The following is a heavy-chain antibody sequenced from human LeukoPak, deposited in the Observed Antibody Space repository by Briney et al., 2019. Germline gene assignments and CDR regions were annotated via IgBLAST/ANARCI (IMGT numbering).Heavy chain of an antibody. CDR2: IYYSGST. J-gene: IGHJ5*02. D-gene: IGHD5-18*01. CDR1: GGSIRSYY. V-gene: IGHV4-59*01. Sequence: SETLSLTCTVSGGSIRSYYWSWIRQPPGKGLEWIGYIYYSGSTNYNPSLKSRVTISVDTSKNQFSLKLSSVTAADTAVYYCARGQGYSYGYEWFDPWGQGTLVTVSS. CDR3: ARGQGYSYGYEWFDP.